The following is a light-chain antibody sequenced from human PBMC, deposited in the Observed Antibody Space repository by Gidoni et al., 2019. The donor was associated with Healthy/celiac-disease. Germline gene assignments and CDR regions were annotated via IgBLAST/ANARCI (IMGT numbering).Light chain of an antibody. Sequence: DIVMTQSPDSLAVSLGERATINCKSSQSVLYSSNNKNYLAWYQQKPGQPPKLLIYWASTRESGVPDRFSGSGSGTDFTLTISSLQAEDVAVYYCQQYYSTPRTFGPXTKLEIK. CDR2: WAS. CDR3: QQYYSTPRT. V-gene: IGKV4-1*01. CDR1: QSVLYSSNNKNY. J-gene: IGKJ2*01.